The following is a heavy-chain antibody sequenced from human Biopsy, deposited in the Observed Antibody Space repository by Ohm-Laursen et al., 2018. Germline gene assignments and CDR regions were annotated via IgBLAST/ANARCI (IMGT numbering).Heavy chain of an antibody. J-gene: IGHJ6*02. CDR3: ARAYYYGAGSFYSPWMEV. V-gene: IGHV4-61*08. CDR2: IFYSGTT. CDR1: GASVNTFDFY. D-gene: IGHD3-10*01. Sequence: SDTLSLTCPVSGASVNTFDFYWTWLPPPPGKELEWLGYIFYSGTTKYSLSLQRRVRLSLDTANNQFSLTLRSVRAADTATYCCARAYYYGAGSFYSPWMEVWGQGTTVSVS.